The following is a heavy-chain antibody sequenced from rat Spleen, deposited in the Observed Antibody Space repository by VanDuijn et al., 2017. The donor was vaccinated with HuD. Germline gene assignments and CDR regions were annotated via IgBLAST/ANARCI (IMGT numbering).Heavy chain of an antibody. D-gene: IGHD1-1*01. CDR3: TTDHDYYSGA. V-gene: IGHV5-20*01. J-gene: IGHJ2*01. CDR1: GFTFSDYY. CDR2: ISYDGVGT. Sequence: EVQLVESDGGLVQPGRSLKLSCAASGFTFSDYYMAWVRQAPTKGLEWVASISYDGVGTYYRDSVKGRFSISRDNAKSSLYLQMDSLRSEDTATYYCTTDHDYYSGAWGQGVMVTVSS.